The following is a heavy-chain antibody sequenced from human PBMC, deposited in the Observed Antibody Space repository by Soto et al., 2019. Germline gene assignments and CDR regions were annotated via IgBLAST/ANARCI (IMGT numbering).Heavy chain of an antibody. D-gene: IGHD5-18*01. CDR2: IYYSGST. CDR1: GGSISSYY. J-gene: IGHJ4*02. Sequence: SETLSLTCTVSGGSISSYYWSWIRQPPGKGLEWIGYIYYSGSTNYNPSLTSLVTISVDTSKNQFSLKLSSVTAADTAVYYCARYSYGEYCFDYLGQGTLVTVSS. V-gene: IGHV4-59*01. CDR3: ARYSYGEYCFDY.